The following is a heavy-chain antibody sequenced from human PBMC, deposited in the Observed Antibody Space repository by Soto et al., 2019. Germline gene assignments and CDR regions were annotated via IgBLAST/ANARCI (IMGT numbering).Heavy chain of an antibody. CDR1: DFSFGGFA. J-gene: IGHJ4*02. CDR3: AKGSRGYTAYYFDY. CDR2: ISGSGASA. D-gene: IGHD5-18*01. V-gene: IGHV3-23*01. Sequence: PGESLKISCAASDFSFGGFAMSWVRQAPGKGLEWVSSISGSGASAFYADSVRGRFTISRDNTRNIVSLQMNSLRAEDTAQYYCAKGSRGYTAYYFDYWGQGTRVTVSS.